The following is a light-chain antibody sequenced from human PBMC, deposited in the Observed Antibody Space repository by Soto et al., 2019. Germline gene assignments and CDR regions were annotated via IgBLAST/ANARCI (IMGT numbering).Light chain of an antibody. CDR3: QQYHTSPLT. CDR1: QSVRSSY. J-gene: IGKJ4*01. CDR2: GAS. Sequence: EIVLTQSPGTLSLSPGERGTLSCRASQSVRSSYLAWYQQKPGQAPRLLIYGASSRATGIPDRFSGSGSATDFTLTISRLEPEDFAVYYCQQYHTSPLTFGGGTKVDI. V-gene: IGKV3-20*01.